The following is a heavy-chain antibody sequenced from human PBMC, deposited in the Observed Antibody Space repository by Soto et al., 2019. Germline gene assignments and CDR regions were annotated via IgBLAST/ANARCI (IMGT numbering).Heavy chain of an antibody. CDR2: ISGSGANT. CDR1: GFTFGTYA. D-gene: IGHD6-13*01. V-gene: IGHV3-23*01. J-gene: IGHJ4*02. CDR3: AKIVEAAGLDY. Sequence: GGSLRLSCAASGFTFGTYAMGWVRQAPGKGLEWVSSISGSGANTYHADSLKGRFTISRDNSKNTLYLQMNSLRAEDTAVYYCAKIVEAAGLDYWGQGTLVTVSS.